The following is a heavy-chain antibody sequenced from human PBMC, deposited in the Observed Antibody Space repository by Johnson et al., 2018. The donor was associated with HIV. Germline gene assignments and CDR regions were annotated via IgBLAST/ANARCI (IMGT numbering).Heavy chain of an antibody. CDR1: GFTFSSYG. D-gene: IGHD1-1*01. CDR3: AKGKVHHWPDAFDL. V-gene: IGHV3-30*02. Sequence: QVQLVESGGGVVQPGGSLRLSCAASGFTFSSYGMHWVRQAPGKGLEWVAFIRYDGSNKYNADSVKGRFTISRDNSKNTLYLQMNSLRAEDTAVYYCAKGKVHHWPDAFDLWGQGTMVTVSS. J-gene: IGHJ3*01. CDR2: IRYDGSNK.